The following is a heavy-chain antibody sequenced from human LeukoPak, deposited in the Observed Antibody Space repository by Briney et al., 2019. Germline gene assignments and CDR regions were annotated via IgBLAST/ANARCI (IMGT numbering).Heavy chain of an antibody. D-gene: IGHD2-15*01. Sequence: PSETLSLTCTVSGGPISNYYWSWIRQPAGKGLEWIGRIYSTGSTNYNPSLKSRVTMSIDTSKNQFSLKLSSVTAADTAVYYCASDGYCSAGSCFPGGPWGQGTLVTVSS. CDR3: ASDGYCSAGSCFPGGP. CDR2: IYSTGST. V-gene: IGHV4-4*07. J-gene: IGHJ5*02. CDR1: GGPISNYY.